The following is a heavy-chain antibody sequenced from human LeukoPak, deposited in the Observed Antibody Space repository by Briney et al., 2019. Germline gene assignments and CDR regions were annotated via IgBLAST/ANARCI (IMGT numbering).Heavy chain of an antibody. CDR2: VYFAEGT. CDR3: ARELYHFDC. J-gene: IGHJ4*02. Sequence: PSGTLSLTCIVTGGSLRNHHWTWLRQSPGKGLEWIGHVYFAEGTNYSPSLRGRITISPDKSKNQIYLKLGYVTAADTAVYYCARELYHFDCWGQGALVTVSS. CDR1: GGSLRNHH. V-gene: IGHV4-59*11. D-gene: IGHD2-8*01.